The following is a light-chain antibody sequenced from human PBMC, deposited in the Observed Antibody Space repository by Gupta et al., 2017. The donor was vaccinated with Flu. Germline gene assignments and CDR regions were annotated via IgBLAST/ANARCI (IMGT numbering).Light chain of an antibody. CDR3: QQYNSYTGT. CDR2: KTS. Sequence: PSTLFASVGDRVTITCRASQSITGWLAWYQQKPGKAPKLLIYKTSNLESGVPSRFSGSGSGTEFTLTINSLQPDDFATYYCQQYNSYTGTFGQGTKVEIK. J-gene: IGKJ1*01. V-gene: IGKV1-5*03. CDR1: QSITGW.